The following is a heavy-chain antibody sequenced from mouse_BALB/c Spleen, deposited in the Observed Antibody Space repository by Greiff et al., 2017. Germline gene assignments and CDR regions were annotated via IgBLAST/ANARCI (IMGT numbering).Heavy chain of an antibody. CDR3: ARREGITRAWFAY. J-gene: IGHJ3*01. Sequence: VKLQESGAELAKPGASVKMSCKASGYTFTSYWMHWVKQRPGQGLEWIGYINPSTGYTEYNQKFKDKATLTADKSSSTAYMQLSSLTSEDSAVYYCARREGITRAWFAYWGQGTLVTVSA. CDR1: GYTFTSYW. V-gene: IGHV1-7*01. D-gene: IGHD2-4*01. CDR2: INPSTGYT.